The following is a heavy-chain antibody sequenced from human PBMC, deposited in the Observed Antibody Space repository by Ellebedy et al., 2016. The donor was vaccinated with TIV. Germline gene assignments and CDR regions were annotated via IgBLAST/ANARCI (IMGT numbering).Heavy chain of an antibody. D-gene: IGHD2-21*02. J-gene: IGHJ4*02. V-gene: IGHV3-23*01. CDR3: AKDRTSGDGYWVFDS. CDR2: IVGSGA. Sequence: PGGSLSLSCAASGFTFSPYAMAWVRQAPGKGLERISGIVGSGAEKYADSVKGRFTISRDNSKRTVDLQMRSVRAEDTAVYLCAKDRTSGDGYWVFDSWGQGTMVSVSS. CDR1: GFTFSPYA.